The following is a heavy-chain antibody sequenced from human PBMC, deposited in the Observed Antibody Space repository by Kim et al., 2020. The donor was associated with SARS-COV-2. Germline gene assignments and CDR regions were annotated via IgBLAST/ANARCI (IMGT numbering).Heavy chain of an antibody. V-gene: IGHV3-48*02. CDR3: ARDYYDSSGYPWFDP. CDR1: GFTFSSYS. Sequence: GGSLRLSCAASGFTFSSYSMNWVRQAPGKGLEWVSYISSSSSTIYYADSVKGRFTISRDNAKNSLYLQMNSLRDEDTAVYYCARDYYDSSGYPWFDPWGQGTLVTVSS. CDR2: ISSSSSTI. J-gene: IGHJ5*02. D-gene: IGHD3-22*01.